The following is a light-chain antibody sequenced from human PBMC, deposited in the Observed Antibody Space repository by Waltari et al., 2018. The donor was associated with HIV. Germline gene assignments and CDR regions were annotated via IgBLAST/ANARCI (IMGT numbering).Light chain of an antibody. CDR2: GAS. J-gene: IGKJ1*01. CDR1: QSLSSTY. CDR3: QQYGTSPWT. V-gene: IGKV3-20*01. Sequence: GERATLSCRASQSLSSTYVAWYQQKPGQAPRLLIYGASTRATGIPDRFSGSGSGTDFTLTISSLEPEDFAVYHCQQYGTSPWTFGQGTKVETK.